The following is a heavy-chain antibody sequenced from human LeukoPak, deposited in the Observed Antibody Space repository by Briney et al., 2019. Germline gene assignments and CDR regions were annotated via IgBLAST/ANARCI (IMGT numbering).Heavy chain of an antibody. CDR1: GFTFSSYA. D-gene: IGHD2-2*01. Sequence: GGSLRLSCAVSGFTFSSYAMNWVRQAPGKGLEWVSAISGSGGSTYYADSVKSRFTISRDKSKNTLYLQMNSLRAEDTAVYYCARGIVVPAAMRSYYYYYYMDVWGKGTTVTISS. CDR2: ISGSGGST. J-gene: IGHJ6*03. V-gene: IGHV3-23*01. CDR3: ARGIVVPAAMRSYYYYYYMDV.